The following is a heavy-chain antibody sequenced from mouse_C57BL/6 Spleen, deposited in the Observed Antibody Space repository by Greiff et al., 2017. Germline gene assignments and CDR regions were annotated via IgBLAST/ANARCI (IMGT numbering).Heavy chain of an antibody. J-gene: IGHJ2*01. D-gene: IGHD2-1*01. CDR2: IYPGDGDT. CDR3: AREGGYYGNYFDY. Sequence: QVQLQQSGPELVKPGASVKISCKASGYAFSSSWMNWVKQRPGKGLEWIGRIYPGDGDTNYNGKFKGKATLTADKSSSTAYMQLSSLTSEDSAVYFCAREGGYYGNYFDYWGQGTTLTVSS. V-gene: IGHV1-82*01. CDR1: GYAFSSSW.